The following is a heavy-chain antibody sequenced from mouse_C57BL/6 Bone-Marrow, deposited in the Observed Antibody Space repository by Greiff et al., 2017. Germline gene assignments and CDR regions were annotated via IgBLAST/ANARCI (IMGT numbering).Heavy chain of an antibody. J-gene: IGHJ4*01. Sequence: EVQLQQSGPELVKPGASVKISCKASGYTFTDYYMNWVKQSHGKSLEWIGDINPNNGGSSYNQKFKGKATLTVDKSSSTAYMERRSLTSEDSAVYYCASRGRYYGNYGYAMDYWGQGTSVTVSS. V-gene: IGHV1-26*01. CDR3: ASRGRYYGNYGYAMDY. CDR2: INPNNGGS. D-gene: IGHD2-1*01. CDR1: GYTFTDYY.